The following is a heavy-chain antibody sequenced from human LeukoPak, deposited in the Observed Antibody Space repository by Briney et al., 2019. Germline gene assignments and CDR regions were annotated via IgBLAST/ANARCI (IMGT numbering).Heavy chain of an antibody. J-gene: IGHJ4*02. CDR1: GFTFSSFG. CDR3: AKDASTVTLHADY. V-gene: IGHV3-30*18. Sequence: GRSLRLSCAASGFTFSSFGMHWVRQAPGKGLEWVAVLSYDGSNRYYADSVKGRFTISRDNSKNTLYLQMNSLRAEDTAVYCCAKDASTVTLHADYWGQGTLVTVSS. D-gene: IGHD4-17*01. CDR2: LSYDGSNR.